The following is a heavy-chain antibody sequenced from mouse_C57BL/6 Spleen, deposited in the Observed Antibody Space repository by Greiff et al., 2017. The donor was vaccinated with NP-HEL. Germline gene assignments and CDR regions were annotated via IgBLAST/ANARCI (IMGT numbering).Heavy chain of an antibody. Sequence: VQLQQPGAELVKPGASVKVSCKASGYTFTSYWMHWVKQRPGQGLEWIGRIHPSDSDTNYNQKFKGKATLTVDKSSSTAYMQLSSLTSEDSAVYYCAIDYYGSSYNLFAYWGQGTLVTVSA. J-gene: IGHJ3*01. CDR1: GYTFTSYW. V-gene: IGHV1-74*01. CDR3: AIDYYGSSYNLFAY. D-gene: IGHD1-1*01. CDR2: IHPSDSDT.